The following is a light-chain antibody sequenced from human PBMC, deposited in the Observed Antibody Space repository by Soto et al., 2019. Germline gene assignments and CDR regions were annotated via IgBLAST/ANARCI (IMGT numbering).Light chain of an antibody. V-gene: IGKV1-39*01. J-gene: IGKJ5*01. Sequence: DIHMTQSPSSLSPSVGDRVTLPCRASQSISRHLNWYQQKPGRAPRLLIYGASNLQSGVPSRFSGSGSGTDFTLTISSLLPEDFATYYCQQGYSTPVTFGQGTRLEIK. CDR3: QQGYSTPVT. CDR1: QSISRH. CDR2: GAS.